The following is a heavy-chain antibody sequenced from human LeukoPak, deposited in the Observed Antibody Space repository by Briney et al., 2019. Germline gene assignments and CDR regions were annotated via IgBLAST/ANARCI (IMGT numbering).Heavy chain of an antibody. Sequence: GGSLRLSCAASGFTFSSYSMNWVRQAPGKGLEWVSSISSSSSYIYYADSVKGRFTISRDNAKNSLYLQMNSLRAEDTAVYYCARDVTAYYYDSSGYPSFEYWGQGTLVTVSS. D-gene: IGHD3-22*01. V-gene: IGHV3-21*01. CDR1: GFTFSSYS. CDR2: ISSSSSYI. J-gene: IGHJ4*02. CDR3: ARDVTAYYYDSSGYPSFEY.